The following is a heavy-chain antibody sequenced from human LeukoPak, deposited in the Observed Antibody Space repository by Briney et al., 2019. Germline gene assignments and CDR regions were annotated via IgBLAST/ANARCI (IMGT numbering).Heavy chain of an antibody. V-gene: IGHV4-34*01. CDR3: ARGGGSSWYFSWFDP. Sequence: KSSETLSLTCAVYGGSFSGYYWSWIRQPPGKGLEWIGEINHSGSTNYNPSLKSRVTISVDTSKNQFSLKLSSVTAADTAVYYCARGGGSSWYFSWFDPWGQGTLVTVSS. CDR1: GGSFSGYY. J-gene: IGHJ5*02. D-gene: IGHD6-13*01. CDR2: INHSGST.